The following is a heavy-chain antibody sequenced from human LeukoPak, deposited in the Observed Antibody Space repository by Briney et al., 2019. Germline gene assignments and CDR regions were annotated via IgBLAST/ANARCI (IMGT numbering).Heavy chain of an antibody. Sequence: ASVKVSCKASGYTFTSYDINWVRQATGQGLEWMGWMNPNSGNTGYAQKFQGRVTMTRDTSISTAYMELSRLRSDDTAVYYCARVNDILTGYFRWAFDYWGQGTLVTVSS. CDR2: MNPNSGNT. D-gene: IGHD3-9*01. CDR1: GYTFTSYD. CDR3: ARVNDILTGYFRWAFDY. V-gene: IGHV1-8*01. J-gene: IGHJ4*02.